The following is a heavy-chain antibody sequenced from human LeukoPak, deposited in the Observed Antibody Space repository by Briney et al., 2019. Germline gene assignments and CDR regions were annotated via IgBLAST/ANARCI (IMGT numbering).Heavy chain of an antibody. CDR2: ISSSGSTI. CDR1: GFTFVTYA. CDR3: ARDSPGGGGHYFDY. D-gene: IGHD3-16*01. V-gene: IGHV3-11*01. Sequence: PGGSLRLSCAASGFTFVTYAMSWVRQAPGKGLEWVSYISSSGSTIYYADSVKGRFTISRDNAKNSLYLQMNSLRAEDTAVYYCARDSPGGGGHYFDYWGQGTLVTVSS. J-gene: IGHJ4*02.